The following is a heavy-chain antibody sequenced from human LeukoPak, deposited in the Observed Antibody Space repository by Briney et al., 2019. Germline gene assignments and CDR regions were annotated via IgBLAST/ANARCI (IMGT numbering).Heavy chain of an antibody. V-gene: IGHV4-39*01. Sequence: KSSETLSLTCTVSGGSISSSSHYWGWIRQPPGKGLEWIGSIYYSGTTAYNPSLKSRVTISVDTSKNQFSLKLSSVTAADTAVYYCVRWQSGSMFHPSWGQGTLVTVSS. CDR3: VRWQSGSMFHPS. CDR1: GGSISSSSHY. J-gene: IGHJ5*02. CDR2: IYYSGTT. D-gene: IGHD3-10*02.